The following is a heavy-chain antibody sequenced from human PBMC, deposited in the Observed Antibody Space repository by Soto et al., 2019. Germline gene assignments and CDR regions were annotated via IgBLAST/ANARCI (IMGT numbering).Heavy chain of an antibody. CDR2: IYPGDSDT. CDR1: DYTFAAYW. CDR3: ARHLSPELVWTSPAFDI. V-gene: IGHV5-51*01. D-gene: IGHD3-10*01. Sequence: GESLKISCKGFDYTFAAYWIGWVRQMPGTVLEWMGNIYPGDSDTRYSPSFQGQVTISADKSISTAYLQWSSLKASDTAMYYCARHLSPELVWTSPAFDIWGQGTVVTVSS. J-gene: IGHJ3*02.